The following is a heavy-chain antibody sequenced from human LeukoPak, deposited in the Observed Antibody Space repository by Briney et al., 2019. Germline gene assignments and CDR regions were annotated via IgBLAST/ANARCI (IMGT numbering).Heavy chain of an antibody. V-gene: IGHV4-39*01. Sequence: PSETLSLTCSVTGGSITDSIYYWGWVRQPPGKGLEWIGSMSYSGTTYYNPSLKSRFIIFADTSKNQFSLRLASVTAADTAVYYCVNRGIYGYFNFWGQGTLVTVSS. J-gene: IGHJ4*02. CDR3: VNRGIYGYFNF. D-gene: IGHD3-10*01. CDR2: MSYSGTT. CDR1: GGSITDSIYY.